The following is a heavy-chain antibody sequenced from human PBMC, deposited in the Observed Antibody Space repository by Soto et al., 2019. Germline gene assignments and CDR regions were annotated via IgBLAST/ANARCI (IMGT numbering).Heavy chain of an antibody. J-gene: IGHJ6*02. V-gene: IGHV4-4*02. Sequence: QVQLQESGPGLVKPSGTLSLTCAVSGGSISSSNWWSWVRQSPGKGLEWIGEIYHSGSTNYNPSLKSPVTIAVDKSKHQFSLKLSSVTAADTAVYYCARGSGRQVYNYYGMDVWGQGTTVTVSS. CDR3: ARGSGRQVYNYYGMDV. CDR2: IYHSGST. CDR1: GGSISSSNW. D-gene: IGHD3-10*01.